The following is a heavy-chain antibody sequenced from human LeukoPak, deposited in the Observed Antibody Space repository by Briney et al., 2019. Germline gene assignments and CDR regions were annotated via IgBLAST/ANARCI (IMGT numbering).Heavy chain of an antibody. D-gene: IGHD2-2*01. V-gene: IGHV1-2*02. CDR2: INPNSGGT. CDR1: GYTFTGYY. J-gene: IGHJ4*02. CDR3: ARGGNIVVVPATFTHGY. Sequence: ASVKVSCKASGYTFTGYYMHWVRQAPGQGLEWMGWINPNSGGTNYAQKFQGRVTMTRDMSISTAYMELSRLRSDDTAVYYCARGGNIVVVPATFTHGYWGQGTLVTVSS.